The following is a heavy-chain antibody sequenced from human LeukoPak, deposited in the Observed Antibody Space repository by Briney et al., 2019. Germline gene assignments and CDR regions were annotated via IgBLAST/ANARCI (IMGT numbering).Heavy chain of an antibody. CDR1: GFTFSSYW. J-gene: IGHJ4*02. V-gene: IGHV3-7*03. CDR3: ARDKGDYDTSGSLFVF. CDR2: IKQDGSQT. D-gene: IGHD3-22*01. Sequence: GGSLRLSCAASGFTFSSYWMSWVRQVPRKGLEWVANIKQDGSQTYYGDSVKGRLTISRDNVKTSLYLQMNSLTAEDTAVYYCARDKGDYDTSGSLFVFGGQGTLVTVSS.